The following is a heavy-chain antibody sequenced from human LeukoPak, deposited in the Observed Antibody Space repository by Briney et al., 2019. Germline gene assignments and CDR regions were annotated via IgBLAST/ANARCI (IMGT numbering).Heavy chain of an antibody. V-gene: IGHV3-43*02. J-gene: IGHJ6*02. CDR2: ISGDGGSI. CDR3: AKWSGYDSHHYYGMDV. D-gene: IGHD3-3*01. CDR1: GFTFDDYA. Sequence: GGSLRLSCAASGFTFDDYAMYWVRQAPGKGLEWVSLISGDGGSIYYVDSVKGRFTTSRDNSKNSLYLQMNSLRTEDTALYYCAKWSGYDSHHYYGMDVWGQGTTVTVSS.